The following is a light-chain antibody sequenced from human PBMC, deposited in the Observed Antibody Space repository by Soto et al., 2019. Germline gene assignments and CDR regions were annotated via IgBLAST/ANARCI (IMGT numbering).Light chain of an antibody. V-gene: IGLV1-40*01. CDR2: GNS. J-gene: IGLJ1*01. Sequence: QSVLTQPPSVSGAPGQRVTISCTGSSSNIGAGYDVHWYQQLPGTAPKLLIYGNSNRPSGVPYRFSGSKSGTSTSLAITGLQAEDEAAYYCRCYYSSLSGYVFGTGTKVTVL. CDR1: SSNIGAGYD. CDR3: RCYYSSLSGYV.